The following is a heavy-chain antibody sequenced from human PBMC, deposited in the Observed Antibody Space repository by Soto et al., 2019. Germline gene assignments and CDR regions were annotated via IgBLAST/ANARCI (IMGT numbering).Heavy chain of an antibody. CDR3: VRTTMGDSGYVYYYYYGMDV. Sequence: QVQLVQSGAEVKKPGSSVKVSCKASGGTFSSYAISWVRQAPGQGLEWMGGIIPIFGTANYAQKFQGRVTITADESTSTAYMELSSLRSEDTAVYYCVRTTMGDSGYVYYYYYGMDVWGQGTTVTVSS. V-gene: IGHV1-69*01. D-gene: IGHD5-12*01. J-gene: IGHJ6*02. CDR1: GGTFSSYA. CDR2: IIPIFGTA.